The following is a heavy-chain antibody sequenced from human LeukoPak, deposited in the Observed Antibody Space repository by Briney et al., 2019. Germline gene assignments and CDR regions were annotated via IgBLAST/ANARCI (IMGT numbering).Heavy chain of an antibody. D-gene: IGHD3-22*01. J-gene: IGHJ4*02. CDR1: GGSFSGYY. Sequence: SETLSLTCAVYGGSFSGYYWSWIRQPPGKGLEWIGEINHSGSTNYNPSLKSRVTISVDTSKNQFSLKLSSVTAADTAVYYCARGRAARYYYDSSGYNYLDYWGQGTLVTVSS. V-gene: IGHV4-34*01. CDR3: ARGRAARYYYDSSGYNYLDY. CDR2: INHSGST.